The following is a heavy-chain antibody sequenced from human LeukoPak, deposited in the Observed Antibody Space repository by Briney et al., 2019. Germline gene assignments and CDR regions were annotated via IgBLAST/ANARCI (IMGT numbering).Heavy chain of an antibody. Sequence: ASVKVSCKASGGTFSNYAISWVRQAPGQGLEWMGWISAYNGNTNYAQKLQGRVTMTTDTSTSTAYMELRSLRSDDTAVYYCARDDVGSGTYYVYYYYGMDVWGQGTTVTVSS. V-gene: IGHV1-18*01. D-gene: IGHD1-26*01. J-gene: IGHJ6*02. CDR1: GGTFSNYA. CDR2: ISAYNGNT. CDR3: ARDDVGSGTYYVYYYYGMDV.